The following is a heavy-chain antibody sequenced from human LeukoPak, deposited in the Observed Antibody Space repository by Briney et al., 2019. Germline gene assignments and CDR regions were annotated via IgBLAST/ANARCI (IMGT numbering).Heavy chain of an antibody. J-gene: IGHJ5*02. D-gene: IGHD3-10*01. CDR1: GFTVSSNY. Sequence: PGGSLRLSCAASGFTVSSNYMSWVRQAPGKGLEWVSVIYSGGSTYYADSVKGRFTISRDNSKNTLYLQMNSLRAEDTAVYYCAKVSIWFGELLRGSWFDPWGQGTLVTVSS. CDR3: AKVSIWFGELLRGSWFDP. CDR2: IYSGGST. V-gene: IGHV3-53*01.